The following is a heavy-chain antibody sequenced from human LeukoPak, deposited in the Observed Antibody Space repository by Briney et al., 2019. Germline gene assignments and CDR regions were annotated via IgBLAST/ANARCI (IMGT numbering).Heavy chain of an antibody. CDR2: INHSGST. CDR3: ARESYSSGWHRAKTGVFWDY. D-gene: IGHD6-19*01. J-gene: IGHJ4*02. Sequence: PSETLSLTCAVYGGSFSGYYWSWIRQPPGKGLEWIGEINHSGSTNYNPSLKSRVTISVDTSKNQFSLKLSSVTAADTAVYYCARESYSSGWHRAKTGVFWDYWGQGTLVTVSS. V-gene: IGHV4-34*01. CDR1: GGSFSGYY.